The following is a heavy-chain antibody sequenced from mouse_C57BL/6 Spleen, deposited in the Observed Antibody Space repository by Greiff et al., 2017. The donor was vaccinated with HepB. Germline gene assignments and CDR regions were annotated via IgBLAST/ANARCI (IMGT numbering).Heavy chain of an antibody. V-gene: IGHV5-12*01. CDR1: GFTFSDYY. Sequence: EVKLVESGGGLVQPGGSLKLSCAASGFTFSDYYMYWVRQTPEKRLEWVAYISNGGGSTYYPDTVKGRFTISRDNAKNTLYLQMSRLKSEDTAMYYCARGGTGWFAYWGQGTLVTVSA. CDR2: ISNGGGST. CDR3: ARGGTGWFAY. J-gene: IGHJ3*01. D-gene: IGHD3-3*01.